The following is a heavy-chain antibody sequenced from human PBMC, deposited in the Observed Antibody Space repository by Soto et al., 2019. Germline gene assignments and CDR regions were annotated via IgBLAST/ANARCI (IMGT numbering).Heavy chain of an antibody. J-gene: IGHJ6*02. CDR3: ARGPPRYVWGSYLQYYYSYGMDV. CDR1: GYTFTGYY. V-gene: IGHV1-2*04. CDR2: INPNSGGT. Sequence: ASVKVSCKASGYTFTGYYMHWVRQAPGQGLEWMGWINPNSGGTNYAQKFQGWVTMTRDTSISTAYMELSRLRSDDTAVYYCARGPPRYVWGSYLQYYYSYGMDVWGQGTTVTVSS. D-gene: IGHD3-16*02.